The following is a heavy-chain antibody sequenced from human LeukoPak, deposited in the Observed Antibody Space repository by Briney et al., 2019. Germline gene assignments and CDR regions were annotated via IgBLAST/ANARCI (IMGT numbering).Heavy chain of an antibody. Sequence: GRSLRLSCAATGFTFSSYAMHWVRQAPGKGLEWVAVISYDGSNKYYADSVKGRFTISRDNSKNTLYLQMNSLRAEDTAVYYCARDRIYTGYSSSWLSYWGQGTLVTVSS. CDR2: ISYDGSNK. D-gene: IGHD6-13*01. CDR3: ARDRIYTGYSSSWLSY. J-gene: IGHJ4*02. V-gene: IGHV3-30-3*01. CDR1: GFTFSSYA.